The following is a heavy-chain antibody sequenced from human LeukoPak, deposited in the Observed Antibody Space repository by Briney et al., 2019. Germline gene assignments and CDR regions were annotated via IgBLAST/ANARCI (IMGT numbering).Heavy chain of an antibody. CDR3: ASTPGGSTAWSN. CDR2: INLADSDT. D-gene: IGHD2-2*01. Sequence: GESLKISCKGSGYSFTTHWIGWVRQMPGKGLEWLGIINLADSDTRHRPTFQGQVTISADKSISTAYLQWSSLKASDSAMYYCASTPGGSTAWSNWGQGTLVTVSS. J-gene: IGHJ4*02. CDR1: GYSFTTHW. V-gene: IGHV5-51*01.